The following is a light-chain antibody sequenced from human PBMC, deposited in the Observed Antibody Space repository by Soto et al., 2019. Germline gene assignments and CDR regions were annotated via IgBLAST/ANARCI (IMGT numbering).Light chain of an antibody. CDR3: QHFNSYPWT. J-gene: IGKJ1*01. CDR1: QNIKNW. V-gene: IGKV1-5*01. Sequence: DIQMTQSPSTLSASVGDRVTITCRASQNIKNWLAWYQQKPGKAPKLLISDAFNLASGVPSSFSGSRSGTEFTLTISSLQPDDSASYYCQHFNSYPWTFGQGTRVEIK. CDR2: DAF.